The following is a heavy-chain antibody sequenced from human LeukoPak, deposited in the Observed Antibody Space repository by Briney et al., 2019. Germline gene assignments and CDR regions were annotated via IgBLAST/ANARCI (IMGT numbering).Heavy chain of an antibody. V-gene: IGHV3-30*02. CDR3: AKDSTAAGTGSWFDP. J-gene: IGHJ5*02. CDR2: IRYDGSNK. CDR1: GFTFRSYA. D-gene: IGHD6-13*01. Sequence: TGGSLRLSCAASGFTFRSYAMSWVRQAPGKGLEWVAFIRYDGSNKYYADSVKGRFTISRDNSKNTLYLQMNSLRAEDTAVYYCAKDSTAAGTGSWFDPWGQGTLVTVSS.